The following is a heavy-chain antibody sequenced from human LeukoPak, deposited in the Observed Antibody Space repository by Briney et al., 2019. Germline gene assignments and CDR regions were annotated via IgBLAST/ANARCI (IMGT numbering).Heavy chain of an antibody. CDR2: ISAYNGNT. Sequence: GASVKVSCKASGYTFTSYGISWVRQAPGQGLEWMGWISAYNGNTNYAQKLQGRVTMTTDTSTSTAYTELRSLRSDDTAVYYCARDYQTVTTPRSGWFDPWGQGTLVTVSS. V-gene: IGHV1-18*01. CDR3: ARDYQTVTTPRSGWFDP. CDR1: GYTFTSYG. D-gene: IGHD4-17*01. J-gene: IGHJ5*02.